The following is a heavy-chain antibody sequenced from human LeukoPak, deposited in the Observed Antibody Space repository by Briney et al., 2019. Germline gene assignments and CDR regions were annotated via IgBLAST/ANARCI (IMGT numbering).Heavy chain of an antibody. CDR3: ARNAKVSGMDV. V-gene: IGHV1-8*03. J-gene: IGHJ6*02. CDR1: GYTFTSYD. Sequence: ASVKVSCKASGYTFTSYDINWVRQATGQGLEWMGWMNPNSGNTGYAQKFQGRVTITRNTSISTAYMELSSLRSEDTAVYYCARNAKVSGMDVWGQGTTVTVSS. CDR2: MNPNSGNT.